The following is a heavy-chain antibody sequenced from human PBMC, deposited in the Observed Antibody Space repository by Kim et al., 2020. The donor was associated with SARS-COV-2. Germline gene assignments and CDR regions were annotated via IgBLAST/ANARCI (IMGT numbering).Heavy chain of an antibody. CDR2: ISSSSSTI. D-gene: IGHD5-12*01. J-gene: IGHJ4*02. V-gene: IGHV3-48*02. CDR3: ARESAIVATIILPQYYFDY. CDR1: GFTFSSYS. Sequence: GGSLRLSCAASGFTFSSYSINWVRQAPGKGLEWVSYISSSSSTIYYADSVKGRFTISRDNAKNSLYLQMNSLRDEDTAVYYCARESAIVATIILPQYYFDYWGQGTLVTVSS.